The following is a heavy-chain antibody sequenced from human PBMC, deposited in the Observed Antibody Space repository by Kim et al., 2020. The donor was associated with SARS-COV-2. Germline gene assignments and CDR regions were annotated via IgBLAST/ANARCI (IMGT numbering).Heavy chain of an antibody. CDR1: GFTFSRYA. Sequence: GGSLRLSCAASGFTFSRYAMTWVRQAPGKGLEWVSTISGGGSNSYYADSVKGRFTISRDNSKNTLYLQMNSLRAEDTAVYYCAKVGAWSGYGLEYWGQGT. V-gene: IGHV3-23*01. J-gene: IGHJ4*02. CDR2: ISGGGSNS. CDR3: AKVGAWSGYGLEY. D-gene: IGHD5-12*01.